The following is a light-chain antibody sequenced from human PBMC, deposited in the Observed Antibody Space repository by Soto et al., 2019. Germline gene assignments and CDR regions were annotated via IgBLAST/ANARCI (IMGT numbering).Light chain of an antibody. CDR2: KAP. CDR1: QTISSW. J-gene: IGKJ1*01. Sequence: DIQMTQSPSTLSGSVGDRVTITCRASQTISSWLAWYQQKPGKAPKLLIYKAPTLQSGVPSRFRGSGSGTEFTLTISSLQPDDFATYYCQPYNSYSEAFGQGTKV. CDR3: QPYNSYSEA. V-gene: IGKV1-5*03.